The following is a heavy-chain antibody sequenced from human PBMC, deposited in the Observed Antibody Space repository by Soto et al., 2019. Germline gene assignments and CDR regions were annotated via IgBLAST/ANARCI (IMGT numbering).Heavy chain of an antibody. D-gene: IGHD2-2*01. CDR3: ARDPGSIVVVPAAIQSWFDP. Sequence: GASVKVSCKASGYTFTGYYMHWVRQAPGQGLEWMGIINPSGGSTSYAQKFQGRVTMTRDTSTSTVFMELSSLRSEDTAVYYCARDPGSIVVVPAAIQSWFDPWGQGTLVTVSS. J-gene: IGHJ5*02. CDR1: GYTFTGYY. V-gene: IGHV1-46*03. CDR2: INPSGGST.